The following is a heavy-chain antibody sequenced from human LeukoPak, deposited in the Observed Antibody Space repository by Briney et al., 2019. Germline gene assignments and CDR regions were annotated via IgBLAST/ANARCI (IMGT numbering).Heavy chain of an antibody. V-gene: IGHV1-2*02. CDR3: ARVLGHRQYNWFDP. CDR2: INPNSGGT. D-gene: IGHD5-24*01. Sequence: ASVKVSCKASGYTFTGYYMHWVRQAPGQGLEWMGWINPNSGGTNYAQKFQGRVTMTRDTSISTAYMELSRLRSDDTAVYYCARVLGHRQYNWFDPWGQGTLVTVSS. CDR1: GYTFTGYY. J-gene: IGHJ5*02.